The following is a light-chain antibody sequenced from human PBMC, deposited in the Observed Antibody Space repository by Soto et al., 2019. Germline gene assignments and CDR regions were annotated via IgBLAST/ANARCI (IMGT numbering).Light chain of an antibody. Sequence: EIVLTQSPGTLSLSPGERATLSCRASRSVSSSYLAWYQQKPGQAPRPLIYGASSRATGIPDRFSGSGSGTDFTLTISRLEPEDFAVYYCQQYGSSPFTFGPGTKVDIK. CDR3: QQYGSSPFT. CDR2: GAS. J-gene: IGKJ3*01. CDR1: RSVSSSY. V-gene: IGKV3-20*01.